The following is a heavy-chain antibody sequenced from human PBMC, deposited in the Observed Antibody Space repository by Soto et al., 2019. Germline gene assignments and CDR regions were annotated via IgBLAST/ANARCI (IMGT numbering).Heavy chain of an antibody. D-gene: IGHD3-22*01. CDR3: ARESKYYYDSSGYYYY. CDR2: INPNSGGT. CDR1: GYTFTGYY. Sequence: ASVKVSCKASGYTFTGYYMHWVRQAPGQGLEWMGWINPNSGGTNYAQKFQGRVTMTRDTSISTAYMELSRLRSDDTAVYYCARESKYYYDSSGYYYYWGQGTLVTVSS. V-gene: IGHV1-2*02. J-gene: IGHJ4*02.